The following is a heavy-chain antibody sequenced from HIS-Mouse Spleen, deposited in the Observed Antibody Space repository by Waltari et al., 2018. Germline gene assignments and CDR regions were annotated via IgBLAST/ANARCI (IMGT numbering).Heavy chain of an antibody. CDR3: AKEYSSSHNWFDP. CDR1: GFTFISYG. J-gene: IGHJ5*02. CDR2: ISYDGSNK. V-gene: IGHV3-30*18. D-gene: IGHD6-13*01. Sequence: QVQLVESGGGVVQPGRSLRLSCAASGFTFISYGMHWVRPAPGKGLEWVAVISYDGSNKYYADSVKGRFTISRDNSKNTLYLQMNSLRAEDTAVYYCAKEYSSSHNWFDPWGQGTLVTVSS.